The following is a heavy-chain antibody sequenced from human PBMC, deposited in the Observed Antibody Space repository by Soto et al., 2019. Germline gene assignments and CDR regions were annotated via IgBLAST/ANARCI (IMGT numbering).Heavy chain of an antibody. D-gene: IGHD3-3*01. J-gene: IGHJ5*02. Sequence: SETLSLTCAVYGGSFSGYYWSWIRQPPGKGLEWIGEINHSGSTNYNPSLKSRVTISVDTSKNQFSLKLSSVTAADTAVYYCARVRGITFFGEVLNFQNHWFDPWGQGTLVTVSS. CDR1: GGSFSGYY. CDR2: INHSGST. CDR3: ARVRGITFFGEVLNFQNHWFDP. V-gene: IGHV4-34*01.